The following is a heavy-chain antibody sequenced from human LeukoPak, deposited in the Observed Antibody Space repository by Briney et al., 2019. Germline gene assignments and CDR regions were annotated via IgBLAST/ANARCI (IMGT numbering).Heavy chain of an antibody. CDR1: GGTFSSYA. CDR2: IIPIFGTA. J-gene: IGHJ3*02. V-gene: IGHV1-69*05. CDR3: ARDYGSGRNDAFDI. Sequence: SVKVSCKASGGTFSSYAISWVRQAPGQGLEWMGGIIPIFGTANYAQKFQGRVTITTDESTSTAYMELSSLRSEDTAVYYCARDYGSGRNDAFDIWGQGTMVTVSS. D-gene: IGHD3-10*01.